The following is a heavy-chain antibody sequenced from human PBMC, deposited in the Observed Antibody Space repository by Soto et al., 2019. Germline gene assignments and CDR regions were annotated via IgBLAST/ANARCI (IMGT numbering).Heavy chain of an antibody. Sequence: ASVKVSCKASGYTFTSYGISWVRQAPGQGLEWMGWISDYNGNTNYAQKLQGRVTMTTDTSTSKAYMELRSLRSDDTAVYYCARDISYHSHYYYYYYMDVWGKGTTVTVSS. CDR1: GYTFTSYG. J-gene: IGHJ6*03. CDR3: ARDISYHSHYYYYYYMDV. V-gene: IGHV1-18*01. D-gene: IGHD2-15*01. CDR2: ISDYNGNT.